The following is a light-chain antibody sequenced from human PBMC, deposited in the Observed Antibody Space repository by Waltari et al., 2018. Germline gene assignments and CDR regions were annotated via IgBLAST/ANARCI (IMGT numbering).Light chain of an antibody. Sequence: QSALTQPASVSGSPGQSITIPCTGTSSDVGRYNYVSWYQQHSGKVPKLFIFDVSNRPSGVFHRSSGSKSGNTASLSISGLQAEDESDYYCCSFTARSTWVFGGGTKLTVL. CDR2: DVS. J-gene: IGLJ3*02. V-gene: IGLV2-14*01. CDR1: SSDVGRYNY. CDR3: CSFTARSTWV.